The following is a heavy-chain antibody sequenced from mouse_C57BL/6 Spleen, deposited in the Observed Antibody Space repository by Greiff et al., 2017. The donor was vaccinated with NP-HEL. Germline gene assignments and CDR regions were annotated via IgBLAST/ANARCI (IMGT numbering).Heavy chain of an antibody. CDR1: GYAFSSYW. D-gene: IGHD1-1*01. CDR2: IYPGDGDT. Sequence: VQLQQSGAELVKPGASVKISCKASGYAFSSYWMSWVKQRPGKGLEWIGQIYPGDGDTNYNGKFKGKATLTADKSSSTAYMQLSSLTSEDSAVYFCARDYAGVFDYWGQGTTLTVSS. V-gene: IGHV1-80*01. J-gene: IGHJ2*01. CDR3: ARDYAGVFDY.